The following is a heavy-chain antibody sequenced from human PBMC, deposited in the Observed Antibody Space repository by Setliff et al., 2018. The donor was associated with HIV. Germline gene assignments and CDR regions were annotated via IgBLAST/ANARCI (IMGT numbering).Heavy chain of an antibody. CDR1: GYTFTGYY. J-gene: IGHJ4*02. CDR2: INPNSGGT. D-gene: IGHD3-22*01. V-gene: IGHV1-2*06. Sequence: ASVKVSCKASGYTFTGYYMHWVRQAPGQGLEWMGRINPNSGGTNYAQKFQGRVTMTRDTSISTAYMELSRLRSDDTAVYYCARGLLGLLPPENYWGQGTLVTVTS. CDR3: ARGLLGLLPPENY.